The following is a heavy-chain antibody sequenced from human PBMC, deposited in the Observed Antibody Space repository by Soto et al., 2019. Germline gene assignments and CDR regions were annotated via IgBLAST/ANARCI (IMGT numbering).Heavy chain of an antibody. Sequence: QVQLQQWGAGLLKPSETLSLTCAVYGGSFSGYYWSWIRQPPGKGLEWIGEINHSGSTNYNPSLKSRVTISVDTSKNQFSLKLSSVTAADTAVYYCARGYSSSSWFAPWGQGTLVTVSS. J-gene: IGHJ5*02. CDR1: GGSFSGYY. CDR3: ARGYSSSSWFAP. CDR2: INHSGST. V-gene: IGHV4-34*01. D-gene: IGHD6-6*01.